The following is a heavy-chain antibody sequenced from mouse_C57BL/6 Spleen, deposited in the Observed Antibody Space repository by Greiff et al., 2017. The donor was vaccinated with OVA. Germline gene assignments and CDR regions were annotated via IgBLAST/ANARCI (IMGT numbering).Heavy chain of an antibody. CDR1: GYTFTGYW. Sequence: QVQLQQSGAELMKPGASVKLSCKATGYTFTGYWIEWVKQRPGHGLEWIGEILPGSGSTNYNEKFKGKATFTADTSSNTAYMQLSSLTTEDSAIYYGARSLIPYGSSYWYFDVWGTGTTVTVSS. CDR2: ILPGSGST. D-gene: IGHD1-1*01. V-gene: IGHV1-9*01. CDR3: ARSLIPYGSSYWYFDV. J-gene: IGHJ1*03.